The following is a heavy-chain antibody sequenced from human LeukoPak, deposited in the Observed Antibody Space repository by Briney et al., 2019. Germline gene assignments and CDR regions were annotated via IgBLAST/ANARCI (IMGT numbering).Heavy chain of an antibody. D-gene: IGHD3-10*01. V-gene: IGHV3-21*01. CDR3: ARSFALSGSS. J-gene: IGHJ5*02. Sequence: SGGSLRLSCVASGFTFSSYPMNWVRRAPGKGLEWVSYISSGSSYINYAESVKGRFTISRDNANNSLYLQMNSLRVEDTAVYYCARSFALSGSSWGQGSLVTVSS. CDR1: GFTFSSYP. CDR2: ISSGSSYI.